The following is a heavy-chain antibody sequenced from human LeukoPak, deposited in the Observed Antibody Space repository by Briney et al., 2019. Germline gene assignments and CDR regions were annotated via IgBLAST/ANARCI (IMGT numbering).Heavy chain of an antibody. CDR2: IRSKAYGGTT. V-gene: IGHV3-49*03. J-gene: IGHJ6*02. CDR3: SARGYSYGTRFWYYYYGMDV. CDR1: GFTLGDSS. D-gene: IGHD5-18*01. Sequence: GGSLRLSCLGSGFTLGDSSVSWFRQAPGKGLEWVGFIRSKAYGGTTEYAASVKGRFTISRDDSKSIAYLQMNSLKTEDTAVYYCSARGYSYGTRFWYYYYGMDVWGQGTTVTVSS.